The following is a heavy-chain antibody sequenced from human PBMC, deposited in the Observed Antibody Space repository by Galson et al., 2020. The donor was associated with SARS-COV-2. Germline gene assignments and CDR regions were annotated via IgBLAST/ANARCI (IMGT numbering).Heavy chain of an antibody. CDR2: TYYRSKWYN. CDR1: GDSVSSNTAA. J-gene: IGHJ4*02. CDR3: ARDGGSGHDYYDY. D-gene: IGHD5-12*01. V-gene: IGHV6-1*01. Sequence: QTLSLTCAISGDSVSSNTAAWNWIRQSPSRGLEWLGRTYYRSKWYNDYALSMESRIIVNPDTSKNQFSLHLNSVTPEDTAVYYCARDGGSGHDYYDYWGQGTLVTVSS.